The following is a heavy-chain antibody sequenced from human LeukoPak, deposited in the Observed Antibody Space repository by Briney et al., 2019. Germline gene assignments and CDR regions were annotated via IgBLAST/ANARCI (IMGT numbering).Heavy chain of an antibody. D-gene: IGHD4-17*01. CDR1: GGSISSGSYY. Sequence: SQTLSLTCTVSGGSISSGSYYWSWIRQPAGKGLEWIGRIYTSGSTNYNPSLKSRVTISVDASKNQFSLMLSSVTAADTAVYYCASLYTYGDYDYWGQGTLVTVSS. CDR3: ASLYTYGDYDY. CDR2: IYTSGST. V-gene: IGHV4-61*02. J-gene: IGHJ4*02.